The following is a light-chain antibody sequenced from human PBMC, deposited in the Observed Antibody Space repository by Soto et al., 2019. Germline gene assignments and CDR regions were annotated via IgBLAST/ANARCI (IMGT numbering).Light chain of an antibody. CDR1: SSNIGGYNV. CDR2: EGS. CDR3: SSYAGSNNFV. Sequence: QSVLTQPASVSGSPGQSITISCSGTSSNIGGYNVVSWYQQHPGKAPKVIVYEGSKRPSGVPDRFSGSKSGNTASLTVSGLQAEDEADYYCSSYAGSNNFVFGTGTKVTVL. V-gene: IGLV2-8*01. J-gene: IGLJ1*01.